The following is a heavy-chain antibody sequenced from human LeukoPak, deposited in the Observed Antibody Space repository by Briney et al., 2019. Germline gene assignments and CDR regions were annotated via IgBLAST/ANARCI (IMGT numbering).Heavy chain of an antibody. CDR1: GFTFSNYA. D-gene: IGHD6-13*01. J-gene: IGHJ4*02. CDR3: AKDWAAGPFDY. V-gene: IGHV3-23*01. CDR2: ISGSGGST. Sequence: GGSLRLSCAASGFTFSNYAMSWGRQAPGKGLEVVSAISGSGGSTYYADSVKGRFTISRDNSKNTLYLQMNSLRAEDTAVYYCAKDWAAGPFDYWGQGTLVTVSS.